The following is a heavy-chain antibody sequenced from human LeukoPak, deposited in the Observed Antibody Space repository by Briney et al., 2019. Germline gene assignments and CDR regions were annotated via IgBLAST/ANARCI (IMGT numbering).Heavy chain of an antibody. CDR1: GFTFDDYA. CDR2: MSSGSRYI. Sequence: PGGSLRLSCTASGFTFDDYAMSWVRQAPGKGLEWVSSMSSGSRYIYYADSVRGRFTISRDNAKNSLYLLMNSLRAEDTAVYYCARDRPTGASRLFVVQWGQGTLVTVSS. D-gene: IGHD3-3*01. J-gene: IGHJ4*02. V-gene: IGHV3-21*01. CDR3: ARDRPTGASRLFVVQ.